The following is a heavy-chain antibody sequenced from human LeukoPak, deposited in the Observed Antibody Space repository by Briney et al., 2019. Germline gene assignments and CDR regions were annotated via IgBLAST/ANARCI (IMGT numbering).Heavy chain of an antibody. D-gene: IGHD6-13*01. V-gene: IGHV3-23*01. CDR2: ISGSGGST. Sequence: PGGSLRLSCAASGFTFSSYAMSWVRQAPGKGLEWVSAISGSGGSTYYADSVKGRFTISRDNSKNTLYLQMNSLRAEDTAVYYCAFRGYSSSWYTLGYWGQGTLDRVSS. CDR1: GFTFSSYA. J-gene: IGHJ4*02. CDR3: AFRGYSSSWYTLGY.